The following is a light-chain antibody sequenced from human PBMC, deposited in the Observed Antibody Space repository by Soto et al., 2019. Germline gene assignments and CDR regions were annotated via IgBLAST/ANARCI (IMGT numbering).Light chain of an antibody. J-gene: IGLJ1*01. Sequence: QSALTQPASVSGSPGQAISMSCTGTSSDVGAYDFVSWYQQHPGKAPKLLMYDVNNRTSGISSRFSGSKSGNTASQTTSGLQAEDEAEYYCSSYTTGSAEVVGTGTKLTVL. CDR3: SSYTTGSAEV. CDR2: DVN. CDR1: SSDVGAYDF. V-gene: IGLV2-14*03.